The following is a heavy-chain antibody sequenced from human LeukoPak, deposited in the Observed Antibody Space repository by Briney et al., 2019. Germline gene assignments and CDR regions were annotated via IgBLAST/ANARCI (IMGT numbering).Heavy chain of an antibody. V-gene: IGHV4-59*01. CDR2: IYYSGSA. D-gene: IGHD1-1*01. CDR3: ARDRTGNTWFDP. J-gene: IGHJ5*02. Sequence: SETLSLTCTVSAGSISTYYWNWIRQPPGKGLEWIGYIYYSGSANYNPSLKSRVTISVDTSKNQVSLKLSSVTAADTAVYYCARDRTGNTWFDPWGQGTLVTVSA. CDR1: AGSISTYY.